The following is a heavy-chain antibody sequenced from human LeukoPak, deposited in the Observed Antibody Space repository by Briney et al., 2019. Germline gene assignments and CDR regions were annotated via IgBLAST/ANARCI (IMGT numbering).Heavy chain of an antibody. CDR3: ARGPWYTSSSWFDP. CDR2: IYHSGST. CDR1: DFSISSAYY. Sequence: SETLSLTCAVSDFSISSAYYWGWIRQPPGKGLEWIGSIYHSGSTYYNSSLKSRVTISIDTSKNHFSLNLISVTVADTAVYYCARGPWYTSSSWFDPCGQGTLVTVSS. J-gene: IGHJ5*02. V-gene: IGHV4-38-2*01. D-gene: IGHD6-6*01.